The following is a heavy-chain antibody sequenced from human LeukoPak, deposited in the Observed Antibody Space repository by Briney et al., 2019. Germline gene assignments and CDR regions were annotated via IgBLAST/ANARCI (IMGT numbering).Heavy chain of an antibody. V-gene: IGHV4-34*01. CDR1: GGSFSGYY. Sequence: SETLSLTCAVYGGSFSGYYWSWIRQPPGKGLEWIGEINHSGSTNYNPSLKSRVTISVDTSKNQFSLKLSSVTTADTAVYYCAALGVPAARRRAFDIWGQGTTVTVSS. J-gene: IGHJ3*02. D-gene: IGHD2-2*01. CDR3: AALGVPAARRRAFDI. CDR2: INHSGST.